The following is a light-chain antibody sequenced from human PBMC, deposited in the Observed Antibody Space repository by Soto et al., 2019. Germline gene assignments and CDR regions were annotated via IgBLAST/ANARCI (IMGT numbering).Light chain of an antibody. CDR1: SSDVGSYNL. CDR3: CSYAGSSTHVV. J-gene: IGLJ2*01. Sequence: QSALTQPASVSGSPGQSITISCTGTSSDVGSYNLVSWYQQHPGKAPKLMIYEVSKRPSGVSKRFSGSKSGNTASLTISGLQAEDEADYYCCSYAGSSTHVVFGGGTKVTVL. V-gene: IGLV2-23*02. CDR2: EVS.